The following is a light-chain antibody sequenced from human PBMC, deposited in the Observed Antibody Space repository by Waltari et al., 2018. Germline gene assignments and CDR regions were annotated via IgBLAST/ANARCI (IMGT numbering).Light chain of an antibody. CDR1: QDILYSSNNKNY. CDR2: WAS. J-gene: IGKJ4*01. V-gene: IGKV4-1*01. Sequence: DIVMTQSPDSLVVSLGERATINCKSSQDILYSSNNKNYLAWYQHKPRQPPKLLIYWASIRASGVPDRFSGNGSGTEFTLTISSLQAEDVAVYYCQQCYSPPLSFGGGTKVGLK. CDR3: QQCYSPPLS.